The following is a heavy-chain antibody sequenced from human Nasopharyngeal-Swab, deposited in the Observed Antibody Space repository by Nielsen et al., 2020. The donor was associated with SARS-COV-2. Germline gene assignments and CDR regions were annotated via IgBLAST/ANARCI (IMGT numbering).Heavy chain of an antibody. Sequence: SDTLSLTCTVSGSSIRSISYYWGWIRQPPGKGREWIRSIYYSGSTYYNPSLKSRVTISVDTSKNQFSLKLSSVTAADTAVYYCARRLRYFDWLLPEGDAFDIWGQGTMVTVSS. D-gene: IGHD3-9*01. J-gene: IGHJ3*02. V-gene: IGHV4-39*01. CDR3: ARRLRYFDWLLPEGDAFDI. CDR2: IYYSGST. CDR1: GSSIRSISYY.